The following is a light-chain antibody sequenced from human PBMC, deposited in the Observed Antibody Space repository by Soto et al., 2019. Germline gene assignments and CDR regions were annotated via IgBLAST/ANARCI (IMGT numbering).Light chain of an antibody. CDR2: GAS. J-gene: IGKJ3*01. Sequence: EIVLTQSPGTLSLSPGERATLSCRASQSVSSSDLAWYQQKPGQAPRLLIYGASSRATGIPDRFSGSGSGTDFTLTISRLEPEDFAVYYCQQYGSSPGFTFGPGTKADIK. CDR1: QSVSSSD. CDR3: QQYGSSPGFT. V-gene: IGKV3-20*01.